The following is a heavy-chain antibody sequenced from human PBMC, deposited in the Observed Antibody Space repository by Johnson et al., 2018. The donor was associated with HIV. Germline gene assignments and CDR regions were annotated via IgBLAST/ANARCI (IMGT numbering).Heavy chain of an antibody. Sequence: VQLVESGGGVVQPGRSLRLSCAASGFTFSDYYMSWIRQAPGKGLEWVAVISYDGSNKYYADSVKGRFTISKDNSKNTLYLQMNSLRAEDTAVYYCAKGTHYSDSSGYWSNDAFDIWGQGTRVTVSS. CDR3: AKGTHYSDSSGYWSNDAFDI. CDR2: ISYDGSNK. CDR1: GFTFSDYY. V-gene: IGHV3-30*18. J-gene: IGHJ3*02. D-gene: IGHD3-22*01.